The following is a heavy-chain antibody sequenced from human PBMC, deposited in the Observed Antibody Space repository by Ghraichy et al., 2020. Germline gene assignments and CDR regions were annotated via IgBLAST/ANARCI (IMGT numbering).Heavy chain of an antibody. CDR3: ARGRATDLDY. V-gene: IGHV3-21*01. CDR2: ISSSSSYI. CDR1: GFTFSSYS. Sequence: GGSLRLSCAASGFTFSSYSMNWVRQAPGKGLEWVSSISSSSSYIYYADSVKGQFTISRDNAKNSLYLQMNSLRAEDTAVYYCARGRATDLDYWGQGTLVTVSS. J-gene: IGHJ4*02.